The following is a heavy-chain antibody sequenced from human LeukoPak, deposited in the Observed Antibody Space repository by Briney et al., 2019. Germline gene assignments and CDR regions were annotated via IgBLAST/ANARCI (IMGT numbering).Heavy chain of an antibody. Sequence: GGSLRLSCAASGFTFSSYDMSWVRQAPGKGLEWVSAISYGGGTTYADSVKGRFTISRDDSKNTLYLQMNSLTAEDTAKYYCAKTIPYWYFDLWGRGTLVTVSS. CDR2: ISYGGGTT. J-gene: IGHJ2*01. CDR3: AKTIPYWYFDL. V-gene: IGHV3-23*01. CDR1: GFTFSSYD. D-gene: IGHD5-24*01.